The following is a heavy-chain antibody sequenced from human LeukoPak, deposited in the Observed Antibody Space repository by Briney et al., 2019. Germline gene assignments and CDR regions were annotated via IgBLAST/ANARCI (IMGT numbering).Heavy chain of an antibody. CDR1: GGSFSGYY. CDR2: INHSGST. D-gene: IGHD6-13*01. CDR3: ATGRRYSSSWTPFDY. V-gene: IGHV4-34*01. Sequence: SETLSLTCAVYGGSFSGYYWSWIRQPPGKGLEWIGEINHSGSTNYNPSLKRRVTISVDTSKNQFSLKLSSVTAADTAVYYCATGRRYSSSWTPFDYWGQGTLVTVSS. J-gene: IGHJ4*02.